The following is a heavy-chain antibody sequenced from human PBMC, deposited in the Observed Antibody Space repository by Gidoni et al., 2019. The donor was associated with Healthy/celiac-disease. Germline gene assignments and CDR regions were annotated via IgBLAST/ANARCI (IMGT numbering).Heavy chain of an antibody. CDR1: GYTFTGYY. CDR2: INPSSGGT. CDR3: ARGAKVLLERLDY. Sequence: QVQLVQSGAVVKKPGASVKVSCQASGYTFTGYYMHWVRQAPGHGLEWMGWINPSSGGTNYAQKVQGRVTMTRDNSISTAYMELSRLRADDTAVYYCARGAKVLLERLDYWGQGTLVTVSS. J-gene: IGHJ4*02. D-gene: IGHD3-10*01. V-gene: IGHV1-2*02.